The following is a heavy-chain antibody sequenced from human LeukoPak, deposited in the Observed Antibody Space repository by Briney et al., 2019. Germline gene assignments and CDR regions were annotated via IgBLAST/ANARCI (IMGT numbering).Heavy chain of an antibody. J-gene: IGHJ4*02. CDR3: ARGAGWLQLAYFGY. Sequence: SETLSLTCAVYGGSFSGYYWSWIRQPPGKGLEWIGEINHSGSTNYNPSLKSRVTISVDTSKNQFSLKLSSVTAADTAVYYCARGAGWLQLAYFGYWGQGTLVTVSS. D-gene: IGHD5-24*01. CDR2: INHSGST. V-gene: IGHV4-34*01. CDR1: GGSFSGYY.